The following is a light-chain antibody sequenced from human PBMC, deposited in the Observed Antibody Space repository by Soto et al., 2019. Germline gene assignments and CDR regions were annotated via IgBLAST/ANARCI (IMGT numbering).Light chain of an antibody. Sequence: EIVLTQSPATLSLSPGERATLSCRASQSISRYLAWYQQKPGQAPRLLIYGASSRATGIPDRFSGSGSGTDFTLTISRLETEDFAVYYCQQYGSSLWTFGQGTKVDIK. CDR1: QSISRY. CDR2: GAS. CDR3: QQYGSSLWT. V-gene: IGKV3-20*01. J-gene: IGKJ1*01.